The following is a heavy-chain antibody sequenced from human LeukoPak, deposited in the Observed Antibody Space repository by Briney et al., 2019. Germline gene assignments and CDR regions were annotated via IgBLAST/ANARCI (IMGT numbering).Heavy chain of an antibody. CDR1: GFTFSSYD. D-gene: IGHD3-3*01. CDR2: ISGSGSST. CDR3: ARGGYYGSGRYYFDS. V-gene: IGHV3-23*01. Sequence: GGSLRLSCAASGFTFSSYDMSWVRQAPGKGLEWVSGISGSGSSTYYADSVKGRFTISRDNSKSTLYLQMNSLRAEDTAVYYCARGGYYGSGRYYFDSWGQGTLVTVSS. J-gene: IGHJ4*02.